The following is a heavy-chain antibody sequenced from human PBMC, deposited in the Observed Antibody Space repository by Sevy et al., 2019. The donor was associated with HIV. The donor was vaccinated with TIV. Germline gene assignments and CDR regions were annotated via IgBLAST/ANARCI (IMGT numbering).Heavy chain of an antibody. CDR3: ARHRVLDYVWGTSGPFDV. J-gene: IGHJ2*01. CDR2: VYYSEDT. V-gene: IGHV4-39*01. D-gene: IGHD3-16*01. Sequence: SETLSLTCSVSPDSVSTSSYFWGWIRQSPGKGLAWIGSVYYSEDTYYSPSLKSRATIQIDTSTNKFSLNLTSVTVADTAVYYCARHRVLDYVWGTSGPFDVWGRGTLVTVSS. CDR1: PDSVSTSSYF.